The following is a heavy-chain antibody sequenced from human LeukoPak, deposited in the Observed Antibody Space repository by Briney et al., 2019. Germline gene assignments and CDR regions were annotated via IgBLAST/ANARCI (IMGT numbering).Heavy chain of an antibody. CDR3: ARASSSGYSRYLPHY. Sequence: ASVKVSCKASGYTFTSYDISWVGQATGPGLEWMGWMNPNSGNTGYAQKFQDRGTITRTTSISTAYMELSSLRSEDTAVYYCARASSSGYSRYLPHYWGQGTLVTVSS. V-gene: IGHV1-8*03. D-gene: IGHD5-12*01. CDR2: MNPNSGNT. J-gene: IGHJ4*02. CDR1: GYTFTSYD.